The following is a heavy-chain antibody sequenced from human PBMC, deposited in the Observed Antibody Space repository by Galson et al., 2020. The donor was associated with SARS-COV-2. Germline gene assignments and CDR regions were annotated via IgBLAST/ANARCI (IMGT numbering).Heavy chain of an antibody. CDR1: GGSFSGYY. J-gene: IGHJ3*02. CDR3: ARGPNIATARWQWLVRYAFDI. Sequence: SETLSLTCAVYGGSFSGYYWSWIRQPPGKGLEWIGEINHSGSTNYNPSLKSRVTISVDTSKNQFSPKLSSVTAADTAVYYCARGPNIATARWQWLVRYAFDIWGQGTMVTVSS. CDR2: INHSGST. V-gene: IGHV4-34*01. D-gene: IGHD6-19*01.